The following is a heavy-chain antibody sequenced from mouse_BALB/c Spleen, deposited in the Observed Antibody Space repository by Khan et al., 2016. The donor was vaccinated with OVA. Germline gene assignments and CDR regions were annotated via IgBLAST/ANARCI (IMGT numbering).Heavy chain of an antibody. V-gene: IGHV5-6*01. CDR1: GFTFSTYG. CDR3: ARLAYYYDSEGVAY. Sequence: EVELVESGGDLVKPGGSLKLSCAASGFTFSTYGMSWVRQTPDKRLEWVATVSTGGSYTYYPDSVKGRFTISRDNAKNTLYLQMSSLKSEDTAMFYCARLAYYYDSEGVAYWGQGTLVTVSA. J-gene: IGHJ3*01. CDR2: VSTGGSYT. D-gene: IGHD1-1*01.